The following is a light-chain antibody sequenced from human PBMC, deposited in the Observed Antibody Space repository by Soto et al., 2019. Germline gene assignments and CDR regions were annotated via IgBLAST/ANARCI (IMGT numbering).Light chain of an antibody. CDR1: QSISSK. CDR2: GAS. V-gene: IGKV3-15*01. Sequence: EIVMTQSPAALSVSPGERATLSGRASQSISSKVGWYQQKPGQAPRLLIYGASTRATGVPPRFSGSGSGTEFTLTISSLQSEDFAVYYCQQYNIWSSITFSHGTRLEIK. J-gene: IGKJ5*01. CDR3: QQYNIWSSIT.